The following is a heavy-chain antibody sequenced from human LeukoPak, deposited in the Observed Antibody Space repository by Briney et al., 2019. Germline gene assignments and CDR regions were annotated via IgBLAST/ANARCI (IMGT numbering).Heavy chain of an antibody. CDR2: ISAYNGNT. CDR1: GYTFTSYG. V-gene: IGHV1-18*01. CDR3: ARVELLSGLGYYYGSGSYYSSNWFDP. J-gene: IGHJ5*02. D-gene: IGHD3-10*01. Sequence: ASVKVSCKASGYTFTSYGISWVRQAPGQGLEWMGWISAYNGNTNYAQKLQGRVTMTTDTSTSTAYMELRSLRSDDTAVYYCARVELLSGLGYYYGSGSYYSSNWFDPWGQGTLVTVSS.